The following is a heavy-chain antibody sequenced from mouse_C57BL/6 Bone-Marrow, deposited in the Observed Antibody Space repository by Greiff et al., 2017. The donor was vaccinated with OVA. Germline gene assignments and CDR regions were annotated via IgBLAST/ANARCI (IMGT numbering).Heavy chain of an antibody. CDR3: TTYFLYYFDY. Sequence: VQLQQSGAELVRPGASVTLSCKASGYTFTDYEMHWVKQTPVHGLEWIGAIDPETGGTAYNQKFKGKAILTADKSSSTAYMELRSLTSEDSAVYYCTTYFLYYFDYWGQGTTLTVSS. V-gene: IGHV1-15*01. J-gene: IGHJ2*01. CDR2: IDPETGGT. D-gene: IGHD2-10*01. CDR1: GYTFTDYE.